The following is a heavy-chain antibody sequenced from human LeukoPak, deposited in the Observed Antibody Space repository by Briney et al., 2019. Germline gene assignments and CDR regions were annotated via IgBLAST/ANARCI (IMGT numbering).Heavy chain of an antibody. CDR1: GFTFSSYA. J-gene: IGHJ4*02. V-gene: IGHV4-31*02. Sequence: LRLSCAASGFTFSSYAMSWVRQAPGKGLEWIGYIYYSGTTYYNPSLKSRVTISVDTSNNQFSLKVTSVTAADTAVYYCAKSGDGYNFDYWGQGTLVTVSS. D-gene: IGHD5-24*01. CDR2: IYYSGTT. CDR3: AKSGDGYNFDY.